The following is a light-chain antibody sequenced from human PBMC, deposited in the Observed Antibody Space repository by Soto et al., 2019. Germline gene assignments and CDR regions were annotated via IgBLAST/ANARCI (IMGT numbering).Light chain of an antibody. CDR2: GAS. CDR3: QQYTNWPYT. CDR1: LALGHN. J-gene: IGKJ2*01. V-gene: IGKV3-15*01. Sequence: EIVMMQSPATLSVSPGERATLSCRASLALGHNLAWYQHKPGQAPRLLIYGASTSATGVPVRFSGSGSETEFTLSISSLQSDDLAVYYCQQYTNWPYTFGQGTKLEI.